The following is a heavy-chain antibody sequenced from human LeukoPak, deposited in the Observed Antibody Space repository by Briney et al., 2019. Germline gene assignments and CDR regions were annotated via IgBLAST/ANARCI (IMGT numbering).Heavy chain of an antibody. Sequence: GESLKISCKGSGYSFTSYWMGWGRQMPGKGVEWMGIIYPGDSDTRYSPSFQGQVTISADKSISTAYLQWSSLTVSDTAMYYCATSYSGTDFDYSGHRTQVTVSS. CDR2: IYPGDSDT. CDR3: ATSYSGTDFDY. J-gene: IGHJ4*01. CDR1: GYSFTSYW. V-gene: IGHV5-51*01. D-gene: IGHD1-26*01.